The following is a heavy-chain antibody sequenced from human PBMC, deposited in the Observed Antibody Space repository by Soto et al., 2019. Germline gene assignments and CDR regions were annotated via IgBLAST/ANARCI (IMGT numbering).Heavy chain of an antibody. CDR2: IIPIFGTA. CDR3: ARRTYSYGQDYYGMDV. V-gene: IGHV1-69*13. CDR1: GGTFSSYA. Sequence: ASVKVSCKASGGTFSSYAISWVRQAPGQGLEWMGGIIPIFGTANYAQKFQGRVTITADESTSTAYMGLGSLRSEDTAVYYCARRTYSYGQDYYGMDVWGQGTTVTVSS. D-gene: IGHD5-18*01. J-gene: IGHJ6*02.